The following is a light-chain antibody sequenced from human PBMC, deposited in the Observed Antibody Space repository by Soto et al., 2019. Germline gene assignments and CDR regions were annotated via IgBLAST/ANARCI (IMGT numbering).Light chain of an antibody. CDR2: GAS. Sequence: EVVLTQSPGTLSLSPGERATLSCRASQTVSSSHLAWYQQKPGQAPRLLIYGASDRATYIPDRFSGSGSGTDFALTISRLGPEDFAVYYCQHFGSSPPKYTFGQGTKLEIK. CDR1: QTVSSSH. V-gene: IGKV3-20*01. CDR3: QHFGSSPPKYT. J-gene: IGKJ2*01.